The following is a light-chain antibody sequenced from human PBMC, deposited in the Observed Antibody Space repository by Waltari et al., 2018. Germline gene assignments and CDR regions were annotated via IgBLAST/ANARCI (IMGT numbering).Light chain of an antibody. CDR3: ATWDDSLNGVV. Sequence: QSVLTQPPSASGTPGQGVTISCSGSRSNIGTNPVTWYQQLPGTAPKVLMYSNNQRPSGVPDRFSGSKSGTSASLAVSGLQSEDEGDYYCATWDDSLNGVVFGGGTKLTVL. CDR1: RSNIGTNP. J-gene: IGLJ2*01. V-gene: IGLV1-44*01. CDR2: SNN.